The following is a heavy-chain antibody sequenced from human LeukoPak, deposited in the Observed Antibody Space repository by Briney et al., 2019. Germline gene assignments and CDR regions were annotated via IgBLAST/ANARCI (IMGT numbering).Heavy chain of an antibody. J-gene: IGHJ4*02. D-gene: IGHD3-3*01. CDR1: GGSISSYY. CDR3: AREHYDFWSAITRERYYFDY. CDR2: IYTSGST. V-gene: IGHV4-4*07. Sequence: SETPSLTCTVSGGSISSYYWSWIRQPAGKGLEWIGRIYTSGSTNYNPSLKSRVTMSVDTSKNQFSLKLSSVTAADTAVYYCAREHYDFWSAITRERYYFDYWGQGTLVTVSS.